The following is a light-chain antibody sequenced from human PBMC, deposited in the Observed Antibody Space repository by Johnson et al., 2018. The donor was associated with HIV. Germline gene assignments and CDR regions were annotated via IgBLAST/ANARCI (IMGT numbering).Light chain of an antibody. J-gene: IGLJ1*01. CDR2: ENN. Sequence: QSVLTQPPSVSAAPGQKVTISCSGSSSNIGNNYVSWYQQLPGTAPKLLICENNKRPSGIPDRFSGSKSGTSATLGITGLQTGDEADYYCGTWDISLSVGYVFGTGTKVNVL. V-gene: IGLV1-51*02. CDR1: SSNIGNNY. CDR3: GTWDISLSVGYV.